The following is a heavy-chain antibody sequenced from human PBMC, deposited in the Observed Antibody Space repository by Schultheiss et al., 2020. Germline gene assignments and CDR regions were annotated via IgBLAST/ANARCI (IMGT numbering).Heavy chain of an antibody. CDR3: AGAPLVTFFDS. V-gene: IGHV3-48*02. Sequence: GESLKISCAASRFTISKNYMSWVRQAPGKGLEWVSYISSSSTTIYYADSVKGRFTISRDNAKNSLYLQMNSLRDEDTAVYYCAGAPLVTFFDSWSQRTLVSVYS. D-gene: IGHD2-21*02. J-gene: IGHJ4*02. CDR1: RFTISKNY. CDR2: ISSSSTTI.